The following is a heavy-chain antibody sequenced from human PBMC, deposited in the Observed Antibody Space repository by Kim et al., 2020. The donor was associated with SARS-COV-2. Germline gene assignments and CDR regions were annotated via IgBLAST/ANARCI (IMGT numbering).Heavy chain of an antibody. D-gene: IGHD1-26*01. CDR2: ISGTGGQP. J-gene: IGHJ5*02. Sequence: GGSLRLSCVGSGFTFDSYAMSWVRQAPGKGLEWVSSISGTGGQPWYADSVKGRLTISRENSKSTLHLQMNSLTAEDTAVYYCAKREGSHYSNNWFDHWG. CDR1: GFTFDSYA. V-gene: IGHV3-23*01. CDR3: AKREGSHYSNNWFDH.